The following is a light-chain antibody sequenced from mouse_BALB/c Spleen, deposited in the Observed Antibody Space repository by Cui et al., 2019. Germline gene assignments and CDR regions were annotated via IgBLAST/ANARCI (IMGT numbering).Light chain of an antibody. Sequence: DIKMIQSPSSMYASLGERVTITCKASQDINSYLNWFQQKPGKSPKTLIYRANRLVDGVPSRFSGSGSGQDYSLTISSLEYEDMGIYYCLQYDEFPLTFGAGTKLELK. CDR1: QDINSY. CDR2: RAN. CDR3: LQYDEFPLT. V-gene: IGKV14-111*01. J-gene: IGKJ5*01.